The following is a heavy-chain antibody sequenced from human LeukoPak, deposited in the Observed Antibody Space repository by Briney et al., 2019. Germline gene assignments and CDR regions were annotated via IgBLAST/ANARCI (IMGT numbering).Heavy chain of an antibody. D-gene: IGHD2-2*02. Sequence: GGSLRLSCAASGFTFSSYSMNWVRQAPGKGLEWVSSISSSSSYIYYADSVKGRFTISRDNSKNTLYLQMNSLRAEDTAVYYCAKERYCSSTTCYTSFDYWGQGTLVTVSS. CDR2: ISSSSSYI. CDR3: AKERYCSSTTCYTSFDY. J-gene: IGHJ4*02. CDR1: GFTFSSYS. V-gene: IGHV3-21*01.